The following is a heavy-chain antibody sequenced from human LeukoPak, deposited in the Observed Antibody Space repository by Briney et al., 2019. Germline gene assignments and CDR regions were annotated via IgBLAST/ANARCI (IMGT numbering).Heavy chain of an antibody. D-gene: IGHD6-19*01. Sequence: SETLSLTCTVSGGSIYSGSYYWGWIRQPPGKGLEWIGSIYYSGSTYYNPSLKSRVTISGDTSKNQFSLELSSVTAADAAVYYCARLYTSGWHVDYWGQGTLVTVSS. CDR1: GGSIYSGSYY. V-gene: IGHV4-39*01. J-gene: IGHJ4*02. CDR3: ARLYTSGWHVDY. CDR2: IYYSGST.